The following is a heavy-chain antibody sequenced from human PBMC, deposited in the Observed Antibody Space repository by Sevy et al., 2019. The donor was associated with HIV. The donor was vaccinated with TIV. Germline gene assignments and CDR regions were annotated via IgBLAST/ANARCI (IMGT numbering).Heavy chain of an antibody. CDR3: VRAIAADGSF. J-gene: IGHJ4*02. CDR1: GFTFSRFS. CDR2: IKQDGSVK. V-gene: IGHV3-7*01. D-gene: IGHD6-13*01. Sequence: GGSLRLSCAASGFTFSRFSMHWVRQAPGKGLEWVANIKQDGSVKYYVDSVKGRFTISRDNARNLLYLQMNSLRAEDTALYYCVRAIAADGSFWGQGTLVTVSS.